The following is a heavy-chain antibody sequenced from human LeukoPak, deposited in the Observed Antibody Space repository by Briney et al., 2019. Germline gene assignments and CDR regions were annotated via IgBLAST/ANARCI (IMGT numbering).Heavy chain of an antibody. J-gene: IGHJ4*02. D-gene: IGHD3-10*01. CDR2: IRYDGSNK. Sequence: GSLRLSCAASGFTFSSYGMHWVRQAPGKGLEWVAFIRYDGSNKYYADSVKGRFTISRDNSKNSVYLQLNSLRPEDTAMYYCVSMVRGIGYWGQGTLVTVSS. V-gene: IGHV3-30*02. CDR1: GFTFSSYG. CDR3: VSMVRGIGY.